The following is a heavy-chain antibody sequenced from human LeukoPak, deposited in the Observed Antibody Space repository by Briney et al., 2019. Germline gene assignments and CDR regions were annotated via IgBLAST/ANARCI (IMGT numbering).Heavy chain of an antibody. V-gene: IGHV4-59*01. CDR3: ARGIAMAYFDY. J-gene: IGHJ4*02. CDR2: IYHSGST. CDR1: GGSISIYY. Sequence: SETLSLTCSVSGGSISIYYWGWIRQPPGKGLEWIGNIYHSGSTNYNPSLESRVTISVDTSKNQVSLKLSSVTAADTAVYYCARGIAMAYFDYWGQGTLVTVSS. D-gene: IGHD6-19*01.